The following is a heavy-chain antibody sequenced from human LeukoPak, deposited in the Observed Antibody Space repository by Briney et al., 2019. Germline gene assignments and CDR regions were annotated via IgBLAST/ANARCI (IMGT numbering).Heavy chain of an antibody. CDR2: IKSKTDGGTT. CDR3: TTDSPLRFLEWSPFFDY. CDR1: GFTFSNAW. V-gene: IGHV3-15*01. D-gene: IGHD3-3*01. J-gene: IGHJ4*02. Sequence: GGSLRLSCAASGFTFSNAWMSWVRQAPGKGLEWVGRIKSKTDGGTTDYAAPVKGRFTISRDDSKNTLYLQMNSLKTEDTAVYYCTTDSPLRFLEWSPFFDYWGQGTLVTVSS.